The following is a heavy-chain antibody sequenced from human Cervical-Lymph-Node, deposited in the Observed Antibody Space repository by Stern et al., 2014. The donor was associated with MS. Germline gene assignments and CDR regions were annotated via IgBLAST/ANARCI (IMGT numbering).Heavy chain of an antibody. Sequence: QVQLVQSGGDLVKPGGSLRLSCEASGFIFSDYYMGWIRQPPGKGLEWLSYISGNVMTVYYAGSVKGRFTISGDNAKNSLYLQMDDVKVEDTAMYYCARDPRGYTYGRDYWGQGTLVTVSS. J-gene: IGHJ4*02. V-gene: IGHV3-11*01. CDR3: ARDPRGYTYGRDY. CDR1: GFIFSDYY. D-gene: IGHD5-18*01. CDR2: ISGNVMTV.